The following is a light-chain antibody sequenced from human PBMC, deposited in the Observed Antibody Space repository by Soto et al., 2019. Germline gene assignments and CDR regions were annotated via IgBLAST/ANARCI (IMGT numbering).Light chain of an antibody. V-gene: IGKV3-20*01. CDR2: GAS. Sequence: EIVLPQSPGTLSLSPGERATLSCRASQSVTSSYLAWYQRKPGQAPRLLIYGASSRATGIPDRFSGSASGTDFSLTISSLETADFAVYYCQPYGTSPVSFGRGTKVDIK. CDR3: QPYGTSPVS. CDR1: QSVTSSY. J-gene: IGKJ1*01.